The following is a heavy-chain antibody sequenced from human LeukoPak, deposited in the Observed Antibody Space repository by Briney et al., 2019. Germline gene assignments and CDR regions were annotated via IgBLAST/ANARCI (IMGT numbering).Heavy chain of an antibody. V-gene: IGHV3-30*02. CDR1: GFTFSSYG. J-gene: IGHJ4*02. CDR3: AKDLVVVPAA. Sequence: GGSLRLSCAASGFTFSSYGMHWVRQAPGKGLEWVAFIRYDGSNKYYADSVKGRFTISRDNSKNTLYLQMNSLRAEDTAVYYCAKDLVVVPAAWGQGTLVTVSS. CDR2: IRYDGSNK. D-gene: IGHD2-2*01.